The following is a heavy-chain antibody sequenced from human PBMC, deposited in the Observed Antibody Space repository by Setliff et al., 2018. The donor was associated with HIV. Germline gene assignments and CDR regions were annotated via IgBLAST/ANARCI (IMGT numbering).Heavy chain of an antibody. V-gene: IGHV4-39*01. CDR2: IYYSGST. CDR1: GDSISSSSYY. J-gene: IGHJ6*03. D-gene: IGHD3-16*01. CDR3: ARQWGERVMDV. Sequence: KPSETLSLTCSVSGDSISSSSYYWGWIRQPPGKGLEWIGSIYYSGSTYYNPSLKSRVTISVDRSKRHFFLKLSSVTAADTAVYYCARQWGERVMDVWGNGTTVTVSS.